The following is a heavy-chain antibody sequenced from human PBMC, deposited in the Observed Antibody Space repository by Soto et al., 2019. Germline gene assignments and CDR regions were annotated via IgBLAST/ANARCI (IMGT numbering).Heavy chain of an antibody. CDR1: GYRFPSYW. V-gene: IGHV5-10-1*01. Sequence: PVESVMISCNGSGYRFPSYWIRWVRKMPCTGLEGVGGMDPSDSYTNYSPSFPGHVTIAADKSISTAHLQWSSLKASYTATYYSARQRDDSSSYYYYYYDGMDVWGQGTTVTVSS. D-gene: IGHD3-22*01. J-gene: IGHJ6*02. CDR2: MDPSDSYT. CDR3: ARQRDDSSSYYYYYYDGMDV.